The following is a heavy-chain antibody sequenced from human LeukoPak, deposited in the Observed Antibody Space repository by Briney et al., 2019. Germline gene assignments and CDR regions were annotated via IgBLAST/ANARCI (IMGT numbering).Heavy chain of an antibody. Sequence: GGSLRLSCAAFGFTVSDNYMNWVRQSPGKGLEWVSGIYSDDTTHYADSVKGRFTISRDNSKNTVYLQISSLRVEDTAVYFCARAPYDILTGSYFGYWGQGTLVTVSS. D-gene: IGHD3-9*01. V-gene: IGHV3-53*01. CDR2: IYSDDTT. J-gene: IGHJ4*02. CDR3: ARAPYDILTGSYFGY. CDR1: GFTVSDNY.